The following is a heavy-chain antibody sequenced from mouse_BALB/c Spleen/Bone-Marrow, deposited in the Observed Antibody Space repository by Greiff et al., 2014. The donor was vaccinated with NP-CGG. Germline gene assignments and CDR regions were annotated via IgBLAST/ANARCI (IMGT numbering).Heavy chain of an antibody. J-gene: IGHJ1*01. D-gene: IGHD2-10*02. Sequence: KLVXSXGDLVKPGGSLKLSCAASGFTFSSYGMSWVRQTPDKRLEWVATISSVGNYTYYPDSVKGRFTISRDNAKNTLYLQMSXLKSEDTAMYYCARRGYGNSYWYFDVWGAGTTVTVSS. CDR2: ISSVGNYT. CDR3: ARRGYGNSYWYFDV. V-gene: IGHV5-6*02. CDR1: GFTFSSYG.